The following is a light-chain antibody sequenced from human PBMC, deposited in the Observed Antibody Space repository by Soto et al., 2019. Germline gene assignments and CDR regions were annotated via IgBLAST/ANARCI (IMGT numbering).Light chain of an antibody. CDR2: GAS. V-gene: IGKV3-15*01. CDR3: QHYNNWTPAWT. Sequence: EIVMTQSPATLSVSPGERATLSCRASQSVRNNLAWYQQKPGQAPRLLIYGASTRATGIPARFSGSGSGTEFTLTISSLQSEDFALYYCQHYNNWTPAWTFGQGTRWIS. J-gene: IGKJ1*01. CDR1: QSVRNN.